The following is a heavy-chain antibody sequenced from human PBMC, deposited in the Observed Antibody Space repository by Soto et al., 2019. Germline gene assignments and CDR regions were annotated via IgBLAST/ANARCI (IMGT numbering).Heavy chain of an antibody. CDR1: GYNFTHYA. Sequence: QVQLVQSGAEVKKPGASVKVSCTASGYNFTHYAIHWVRHAPGQRLEWMGFINAGSGNTKYSQTFQGRLTFTKDTSASTAYMDLSSRRSEDTAIYFCARGLAADGAWGQGTLVTVSS. V-gene: IGHV1-3*01. CDR3: ARGLAADGA. CDR2: INAGSGNT. J-gene: IGHJ5*02. D-gene: IGHD2-8*01.